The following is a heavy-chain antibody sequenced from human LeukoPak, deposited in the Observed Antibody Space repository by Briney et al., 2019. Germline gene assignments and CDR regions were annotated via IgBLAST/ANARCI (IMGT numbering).Heavy chain of an antibody. CDR3: ARSGDDYSNYYPDY. Sequence: PGGSLRLSCAASGFTFSSYAMHWVRQAPGKGLEYVSAISSNGGSTYYANSVKGRFTISRDNSKSTLYLQMGSLRAEDMAVYYCARSGDDYSNYYPDYWGQGTLVTVSS. J-gene: IGHJ4*02. CDR1: GFTFSSYA. CDR2: ISSNGGST. V-gene: IGHV3-64*01. D-gene: IGHD4-11*01.